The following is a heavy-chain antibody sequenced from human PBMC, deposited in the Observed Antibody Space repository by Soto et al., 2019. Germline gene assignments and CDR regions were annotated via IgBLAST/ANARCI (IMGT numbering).Heavy chain of an antibody. CDR2: IYYNGII. CDR1: GDSITDGDYY. J-gene: IGHJ5*02. CDR3: ARVIFDGFDP. D-gene: IGHD3-9*01. Sequence: SESLSLTCTVSGDSITDGDYYWSWIRQPPGKDLEWIAYIYYNGIIHYNPSLKSRVTISLDPSKTQFSLTMTSVTDADTAVYYCARVIFDGFDPWRDGTPVPACS. V-gene: IGHV4-30-4*01.